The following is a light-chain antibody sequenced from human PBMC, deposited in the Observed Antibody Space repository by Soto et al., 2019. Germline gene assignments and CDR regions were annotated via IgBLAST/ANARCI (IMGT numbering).Light chain of an antibody. Sequence: QSALTQPAYVSGSPGQSITISCTGTSSDVGGYNYVSWYQQHPGKAPKLIIYEVRNRPSGISDRFSGSKSGNTASLTISGLQADDEADYYCTSYTSMSALGVFGGGTKLTVL. J-gene: IGLJ3*02. V-gene: IGLV2-14*01. CDR2: EVR. CDR3: TSYTSMSALGV. CDR1: SSDVGGYNY.